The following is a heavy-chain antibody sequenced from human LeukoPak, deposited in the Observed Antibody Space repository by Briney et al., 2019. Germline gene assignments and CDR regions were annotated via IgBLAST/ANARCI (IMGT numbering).Heavy chain of an antibody. CDR1: GFTFTNYA. D-gene: IGHD2-21*02. Sequence: GGSLRLSCAASGFTFTNYALHWVRQAPGKGLEWVAVISYDGTNKYYADSVKGRFNISRDNSKNTLSLQMNSLRAEDTALYYCARGFVLGAAKNYFDYWGQGALVTVSS. CDR3: ARGFVLGAAKNYFDY. V-gene: IGHV3-30-3*01. CDR2: ISYDGTNK. J-gene: IGHJ4*02.